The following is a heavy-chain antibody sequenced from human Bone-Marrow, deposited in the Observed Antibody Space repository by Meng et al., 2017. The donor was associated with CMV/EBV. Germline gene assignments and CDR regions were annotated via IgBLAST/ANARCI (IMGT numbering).Heavy chain of an antibody. J-gene: IGHJ5*02. Sequence: SETLSLTCTVSGGSISSSSYYWGWIRQPPGKGLEWIGSIYYSGSTYYNPSLKSRVTISVDTSKNQFSLKLSSVTAADTAVYYCARYYDPSGSFDPWGQGTLVTVSS. CDR1: GGSISSSSYY. CDR2: IYYSGST. CDR3: ARYYDPSGSFDP. D-gene: IGHD3-22*01. V-gene: IGHV4-39*07.